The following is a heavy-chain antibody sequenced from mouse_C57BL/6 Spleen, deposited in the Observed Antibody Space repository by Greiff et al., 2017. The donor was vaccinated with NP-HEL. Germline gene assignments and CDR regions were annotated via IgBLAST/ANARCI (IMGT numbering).Heavy chain of an antibody. Sequence: QVQLKESGAELARPGASVKLSCKASGYTFTSYGISWVKQRTGQGLEWIGEIYPRSGNTYYNEKFKGKATLTADKSSSTAYMELRSLTSEDSAVYFCARFPYGYDGLYAMDYWGQGTSVTVSS. J-gene: IGHJ4*01. V-gene: IGHV1-81*01. CDR1: GYTFTSYG. CDR3: ARFPYGYDGLYAMDY. CDR2: IYPRSGNT. D-gene: IGHD2-2*01.